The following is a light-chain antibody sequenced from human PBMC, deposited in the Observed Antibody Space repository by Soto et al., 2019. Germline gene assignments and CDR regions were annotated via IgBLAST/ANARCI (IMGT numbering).Light chain of an antibody. Sequence: IQLTTCMSSVSASLVYRVSMTCLASQGISNWLAWYQQKPGKAPRLLIYTTSILQSGVPSRFSGSGSGTDFTLTISRLQPEDFATYYCQQCYSTRLTFGQGTRLEIK. CDR3: QQCYSTRLT. V-gene: IGKV1-12*01. CDR1: QGISNW. J-gene: IGKJ5*01. CDR2: TTS.